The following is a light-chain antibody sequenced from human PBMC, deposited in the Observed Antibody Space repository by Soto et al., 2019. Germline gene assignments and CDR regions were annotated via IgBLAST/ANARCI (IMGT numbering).Light chain of an antibody. J-gene: IGLJ2*01. V-gene: IGLV4-69*01. Sequence: QLVLTQSPSASASLGASVKLTCTLSSGHRSYTIAWHQQQPEKGPRYLMKLNSDGSHSKGDGIPDRFSGSSSGAERYLTISSLQSEDEADYYCQTWDTGIQVFGGGTELTVL. CDR2: LNSDGSH. CDR3: QTWDTGIQV. CDR1: SGHRSYT.